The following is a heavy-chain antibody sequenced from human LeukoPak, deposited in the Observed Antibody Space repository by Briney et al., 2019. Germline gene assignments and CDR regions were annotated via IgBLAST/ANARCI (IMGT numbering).Heavy chain of an antibody. V-gene: IGHV4-30-4*01. CDR3: ARVGDYYDSSGYYLFDY. J-gene: IGHJ4*02. CDR2: IYYSGST. Sequence: SQTPSLTCTVSGGSISSGDHYWSWIRQPPGKGLEWIGYIYYSGSTYYNPSLKSRVTISVDTSKNQFSLKLSSVTAADTAVYYCARVGDYYDSSGYYLFDYWGQGTLVTVSS. CDR1: GGSISSGDHY. D-gene: IGHD3-22*01.